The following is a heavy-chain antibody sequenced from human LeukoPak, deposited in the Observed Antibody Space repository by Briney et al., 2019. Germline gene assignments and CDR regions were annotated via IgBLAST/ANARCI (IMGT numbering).Heavy chain of an antibody. CDR2: IYYSGGT. V-gene: IGHV4-39*07. CDR1: GGSISSSSYY. Sequence: SETLSLTCTVSGGSISSSSYYWGWIRQPPGKGLEWIGSIYYSGGTYYNPSLKSRVTISVDTSKNQFSLKLSSVTAADTAVYYCARDRNYANYFDYWGQGTLVTVSS. CDR3: ARDRNYANYFDY. D-gene: IGHD1-7*01. J-gene: IGHJ4*02.